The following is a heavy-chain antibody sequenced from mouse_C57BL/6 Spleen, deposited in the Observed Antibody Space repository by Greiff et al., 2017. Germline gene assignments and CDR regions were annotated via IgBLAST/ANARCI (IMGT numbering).Heavy chain of an antibody. CDR2: IYPGSGST. D-gene: IGHD2-2*01. Sequence: QVQLKQPGAELVKPGASVKMSCKASGYTFTSYWITWVKQRPGQGLEWIGDIYPGSGSTNYNEKFKSKATLTVDTSSSTAYMQLSSLTSEDSAVYYCARHYYGYDYFDYWGQGTTLTVSS. CDR1: GYTFTSYW. V-gene: IGHV1-55*01. CDR3: ARHYYGYDYFDY. J-gene: IGHJ2*01.